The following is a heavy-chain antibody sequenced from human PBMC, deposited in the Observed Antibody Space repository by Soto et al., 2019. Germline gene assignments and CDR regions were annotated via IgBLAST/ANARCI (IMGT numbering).Heavy chain of an antibody. CDR2: ISAYNGNT. CDR1: GYTFINYG. J-gene: IGHJ6*03. D-gene: IGHD2-21*01. CDR3: ARVCGNVYLGNADYNMDV. V-gene: IGHV1-18*01. Sequence: QVQLVQSGAEVKKPGATVKVSCKASGYTFINYGLNWVRQAPGQGLEWMAWISAYNGNTSYAQKYQGRVNMTTDTFTSTAYMELRILKSDDTAVYYWARVCGNVYLGNADYNMDVGGEGTTVTVSS.